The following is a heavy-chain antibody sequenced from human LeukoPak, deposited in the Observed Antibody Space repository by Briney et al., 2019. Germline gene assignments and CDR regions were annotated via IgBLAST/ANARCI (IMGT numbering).Heavy chain of an antibody. J-gene: IGHJ3*02. CDR2: FEPEEGAHGET. D-gene: IGHD1-1*01. V-gene: IGHV1-24*01. CDR1: GYSLSDLS. CDR3: ATDRLEIYALHI. Sequence: GASVKVSCKVSGYSLSDLSIHWVRHVAAKGLEWMGGFEPEEGAHGETIFAQKFEDRLTLTEDTSADTAYMELVRLTSEDTAVYYCATDRLEIYALHIWGQGTAVTVSS.